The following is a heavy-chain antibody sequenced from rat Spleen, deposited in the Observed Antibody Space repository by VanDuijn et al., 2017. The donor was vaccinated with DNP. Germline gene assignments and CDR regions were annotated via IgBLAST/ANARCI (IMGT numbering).Heavy chain of an antibody. CDR2: ISYSGST. D-gene: IGHD1-4*01. Sequence: EVQLQESGPGLVKPSQSLSLTCSVTGYSITSNYWGWIRQFPGNKVEYIVHISYSGSTNYNPSLISRISITRDTSKNQFFLHLNSVTTEDTATYFCARWTRYFDGWGQGVMVTVSS. J-gene: IGHJ2*01. V-gene: IGHV3-1*01. CDR1: GYSITSNY. CDR3: ARWTRYFDG.